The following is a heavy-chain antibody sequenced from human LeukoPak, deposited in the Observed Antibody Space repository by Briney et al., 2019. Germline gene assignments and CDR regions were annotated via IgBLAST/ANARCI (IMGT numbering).Heavy chain of an antibody. V-gene: IGHV3-48*03. CDR3: ARDPTYYYDSSGFDY. J-gene: IGHJ4*02. D-gene: IGHD3-22*01. CDR2: ISSSGNTV. Sequence: PGGSLRLSCAASGFTFKSFEMNWVRQAPGKGLEWLSYISSSGNTVYYADSVKGRFTISRDNAKNSLYLQMNSLRAEDTAVYYCARDPTYYYDSSGFDYWGQGTLVTVSS. CDR1: GFTFKSFE.